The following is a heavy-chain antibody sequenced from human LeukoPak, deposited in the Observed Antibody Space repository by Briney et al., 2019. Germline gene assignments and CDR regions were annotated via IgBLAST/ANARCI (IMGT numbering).Heavy chain of an antibody. CDR3: ARDGRYSSFDY. V-gene: IGHV3-48*03. J-gene: IGHJ4*02. CDR2: ISSSGSTI. Sequence: GGSLSLSCAASGFTFSSYEMNWVRQAPGKGLEWVSYISSSGSTIYYADSVKGRFTISRDNAKNSLYLQMNSLRAEDTAVYYCARDGRYSSFDYWGQGTLVTVSS. D-gene: IGHD6-13*01. CDR1: GFTFSSYE.